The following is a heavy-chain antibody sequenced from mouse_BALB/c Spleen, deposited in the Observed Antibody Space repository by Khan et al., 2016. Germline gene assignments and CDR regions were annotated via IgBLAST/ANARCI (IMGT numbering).Heavy chain of an antibody. CDR1: GYTFTDYA. CDR3: ANEGALRRGVYAIDY. V-gene: IGHV1S137*01. D-gene: IGHD2-4*01. J-gene: IGHJ4*01. Sequence: QVQLQQSGPEVVRPGVSVKISCKGSGYTFTDYAMHWVKQSHAKSLEWIGVISTYNGNTNYNQKFKGKATMTVDKSSSTAYMELARLTSEDSAIYYSANEGALRRGVYAIDYWGQGTLVTVSA. CDR2: ISTYNGNT.